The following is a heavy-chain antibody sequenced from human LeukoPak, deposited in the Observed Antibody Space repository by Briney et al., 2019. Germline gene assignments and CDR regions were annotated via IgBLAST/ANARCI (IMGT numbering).Heavy chain of an antibody. Sequence: ASVKVSCKASGYTFTSYYMHWVRQAPGQGLEWMGIINPSGGSASYAQKFQGRVTMTRDTSTSTVYMELSSLRSEDTAVYYCARDLGYCSGGSCYVLDYWGQGTLVTVSS. V-gene: IGHV1-46*01. J-gene: IGHJ4*02. CDR1: GYTFTSYY. CDR2: INPSGGSA. D-gene: IGHD2-15*01. CDR3: ARDLGYCSGGSCYVLDY.